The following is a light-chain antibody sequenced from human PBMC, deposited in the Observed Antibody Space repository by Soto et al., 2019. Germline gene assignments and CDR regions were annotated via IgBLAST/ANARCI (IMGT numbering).Light chain of an antibody. V-gene: IGLV8-61*01. Sequence: QTVVTQEPSFSVSPGGTVTLTCGLSSGPVFTSSYPNWYQQTPGQATRTLIFNTNTRSSGVPDRFSGSILGDKAALTITGAQADDDSYYYCLLYLGGGIWVFGGWTKLTVL. CDR3: LLYLGGGIWV. J-gene: IGLJ3*02. CDR1: SGPVFTSSY. CDR2: NTN.